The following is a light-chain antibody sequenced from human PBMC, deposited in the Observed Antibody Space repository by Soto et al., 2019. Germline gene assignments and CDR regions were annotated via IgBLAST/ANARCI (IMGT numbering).Light chain of an antibody. V-gene: IGKV3-20*01. Sequence: EIVLTQSPGTLSLSPGERATLSCRASQSVSSNFLAWYQQKPGQAPRLLIYGASSRATDIPDRFSGSGSGTDFTLTISRLEPEDFAVYYCRHYGSPPWTFGQGTKVEIK. J-gene: IGKJ1*01. CDR2: GAS. CDR1: QSVSSNF. CDR3: RHYGSPPWT.